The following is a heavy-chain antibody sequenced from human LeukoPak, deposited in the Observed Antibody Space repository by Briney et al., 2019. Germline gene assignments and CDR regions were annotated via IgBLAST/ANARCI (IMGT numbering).Heavy chain of an antibody. CDR1: GYTFTGYY. D-gene: IGHD3-16*02. V-gene: IGHV1-2*02. J-gene: IGHJ3*02. CDR2: INPNSGGT. Sequence: GASVKVSCKASGYTFTGYYMHWVRQAPGQGLEWMGWINPNSGGTNYAQKFQGSVTMTRDTSISPAYMELSRLRSDDTAVYYCARTREYDYVWGSYRYTPDAFDIWGQGTMVTVSS. CDR3: ARTREYDYVWGSYRYTPDAFDI.